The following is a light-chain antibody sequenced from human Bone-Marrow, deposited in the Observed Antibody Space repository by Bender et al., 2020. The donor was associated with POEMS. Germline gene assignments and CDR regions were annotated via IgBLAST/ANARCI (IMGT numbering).Light chain of an antibody. CDR3: SSYATSTVF. CDR1: SSDVGGFDY. CDR2: DVT. J-gene: IGLJ2*01. V-gene: IGLV2-14*01. Sequence: QSALTQPASVSGSPGQSITISCTGTSSDVGGFDYVSWYQQHPGEAPKLLIYDVTNRPSGVSNRFSGSRSGTSASLAISGLQSEDEADYYCSSYATSTVFFGGGTKLTVL.